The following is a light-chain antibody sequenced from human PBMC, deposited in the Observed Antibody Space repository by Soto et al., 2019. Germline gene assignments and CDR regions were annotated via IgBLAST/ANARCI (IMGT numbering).Light chain of an antibody. J-gene: IGKJ1*01. Sequence: EIVLTQSPGTLSLSPGERATLSCRASQSVSSSYLAWYQQKPGHAPRLLIYAASTRATGIPDRFSGSGSGTDFTLTISRLEPEDFAVYYCQQYGSSGTFGQGTKVDIK. V-gene: IGKV3-20*01. CDR2: AAS. CDR1: QSVSSSY. CDR3: QQYGSSGT.